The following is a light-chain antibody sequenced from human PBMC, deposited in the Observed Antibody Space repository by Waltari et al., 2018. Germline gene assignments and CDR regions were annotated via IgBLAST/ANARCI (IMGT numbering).Light chain of an antibody. CDR1: QSVGTS. J-gene: IGKJ1*01. V-gene: IGKV3-15*01. Sequence: EIVMTQSPASLSVSPGDRVTLSCRASQSVGTSLAWYQQRPGRAPRLLVYRASTRASVSPARFSGSGSGTDFTLSISTLQSEDFAVYYCQQYDDWPRTFGQGTKVEIK. CDR2: RAS. CDR3: QQYDDWPRT.